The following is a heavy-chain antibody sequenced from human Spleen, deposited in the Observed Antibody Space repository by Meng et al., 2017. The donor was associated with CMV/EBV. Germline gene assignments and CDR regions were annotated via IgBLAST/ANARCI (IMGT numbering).Heavy chain of an antibody. Sequence: GESLKISCAASGFTFSGYSLNWVRQAPGKGLEWVSAISGSGSITYFPDSVKGRFTISRDNSKTTLYLQMNSLRAEDTAVYYCTKAQYGFWSGYYDPDALDVWGQGTTVTVSS. CDR1: GFTFSGYS. V-gene: IGHV3-23*01. J-gene: IGHJ3*01. CDR2: ISGSGSIT. D-gene: IGHD3-3*01. CDR3: TKAQYGFWSGYYDPDALDV.